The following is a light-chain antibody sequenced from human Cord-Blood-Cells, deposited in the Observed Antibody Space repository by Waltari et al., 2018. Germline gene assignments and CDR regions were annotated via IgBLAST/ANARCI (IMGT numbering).Light chain of an antibody. J-gene: IGLJ1*01. V-gene: IGLV2-23*01. CDR2: EGS. CDR3: CSYAGSSTNYV. CDR1: SSDVGGYNL. Sequence: QSALTQPASVSGSPEQSIPISCTGTSSDVGGYNLVSWYQQHPGKAPKLMIYEGSKRPSGVSNRFSGSKSGNTASLTISGLQAEDEADYYCCSYAGSSTNYVFGTGTKVTVL.